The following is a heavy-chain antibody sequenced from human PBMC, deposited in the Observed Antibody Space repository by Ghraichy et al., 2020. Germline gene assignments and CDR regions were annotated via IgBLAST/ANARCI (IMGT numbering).Heavy chain of an antibody. CDR3: AKDQRGNFVAYMDV. D-gene: IGHD1-7*01. J-gene: IGHJ6*03. CDR1: GFTFNNYA. Sequence: GGSLRLSCVASGFTFNNYAMSWVRQAPGKGLEWVSSLSASGNTTHYADSVKGRFTISRDNSKNTLYLQMNSLSLEDTAVYYCAKDQRGNFVAYMDVWGKGTTVTVSS. CDR2: LSASGNTT. V-gene: IGHV3-23*01.